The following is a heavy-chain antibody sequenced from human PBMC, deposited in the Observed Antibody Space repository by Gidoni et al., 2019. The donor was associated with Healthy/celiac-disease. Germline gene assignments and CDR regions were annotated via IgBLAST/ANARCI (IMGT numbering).Heavy chain of an antibody. V-gene: IGHV1-24*01. CDR1: GYTLTELS. CDR2: FDPEDGET. D-gene: IGHD3-22*01. J-gene: IGHJ4*02. Sequence: GYTLTELSMHWVRQAPGKGLEWMGGFDPEDGETIYAQKFQGRVTMTEDTSTDTAYMELSSLRSEDTAVYYCATEGDYYDSSGYLFYWGQGTLVTVSS. CDR3: ATEGDYYDSSGYLFY.